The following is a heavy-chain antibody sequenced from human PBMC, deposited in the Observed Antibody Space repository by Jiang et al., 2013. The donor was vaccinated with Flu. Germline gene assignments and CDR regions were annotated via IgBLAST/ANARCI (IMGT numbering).Heavy chain of an antibody. CDR2: IIPILGIA. J-gene: IGHJ4*02. D-gene: IGHD3-10*01. V-gene: IGHV1-69*04. CDR3: ARVHHGSGTYYFDY. Sequence: SSVKVSCKASGGTFSSYAISWVRQAPGQGLEWMGGIIPILGIANYAQKFQGRVTITADKSTSTAYMELSSLRSEDTAVYYCARVHHGSGTYYFDYWGQGTLVTVSS. CDR1: GGTFSSYA.